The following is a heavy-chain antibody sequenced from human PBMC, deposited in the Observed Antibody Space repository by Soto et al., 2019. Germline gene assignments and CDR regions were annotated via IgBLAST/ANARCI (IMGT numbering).Heavy chain of an antibody. CDR1: GYTFTSTW. J-gene: IGHJ4*02. V-gene: IGHV1-46*01. CDR2: INPYGGAA. Sequence: QVQLVQSGAEVKKPGASVKVSCKASGYTFTSTWMHWVRQAPGQGLEWMGIINPYGGAATYAEKFQGRVTMTRDTSTATGYMELSSLRSEDTAMYYCARDPSHSSAYWWLDYWGQGTQLTVSS. CDR3: ARDPSHSSAYWWLDY. D-gene: IGHD3-22*01.